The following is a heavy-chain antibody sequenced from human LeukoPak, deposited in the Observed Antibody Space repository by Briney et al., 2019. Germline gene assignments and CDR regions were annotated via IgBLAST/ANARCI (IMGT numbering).Heavy chain of an antibody. D-gene: IGHD3-22*01. J-gene: IGHJ5*02. V-gene: IGHV4-39*07. CDR1: GGSISSSSYY. Sequence: SETLSLTCTVSGGSISSSSYYWGWIRQPPGKGLEWIGSIYYSGSTYYNPSLKSRVTISVDTSKNQFSLKLSSVTAADTAVYYCARDLEANYYDSSGYLYNWFDPWGQGTLVTVSS. CDR2: IYYSGST. CDR3: ARDLEANYYDSSGYLYNWFDP.